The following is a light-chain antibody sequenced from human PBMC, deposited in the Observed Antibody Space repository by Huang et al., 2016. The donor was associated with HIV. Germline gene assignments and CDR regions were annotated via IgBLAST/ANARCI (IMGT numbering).Light chain of an antibody. CDR3: QQYNSFPWT. CDR1: QSISTW. CDR2: EAS. Sequence: DIQMTQSSSTLSASVGDRVTIACRASQSISTWLAWYQQKTGRAPNLLIYEASTLESGVTSRFSVGGSWTDFTLPISSLQPDDFATFYCQQYNSFPWTFGQGTKVEV. J-gene: IGKJ1*01. V-gene: IGKV1-5*03.